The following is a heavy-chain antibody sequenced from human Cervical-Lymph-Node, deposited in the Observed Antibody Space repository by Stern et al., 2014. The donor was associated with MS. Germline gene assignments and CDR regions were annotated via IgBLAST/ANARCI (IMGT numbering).Heavy chain of an antibody. D-gene: IGHD2-8*01. CDR1: GFSLTLTGEA. CDR3: ARRGSPNHGGYYFDY. J-gene: IGHJ4*02. CDR2: IYWDDDK. Sequence: QITLKESGPTLVRPTQTLSLTCTFSGFSLTLTGEAVAWIRQPPGKALAWLALIYWDDDKVYSPSLKNRIALTKDTSKHQVVFTMTNMDPMDTATYYCARRGSPNHGGYYFDYWGQGIRVTVSS. V-gene: IGHV2-5*02.